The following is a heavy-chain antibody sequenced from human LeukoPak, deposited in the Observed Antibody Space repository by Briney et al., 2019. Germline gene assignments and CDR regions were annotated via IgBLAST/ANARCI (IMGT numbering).Heavy chain of an antibody. V-gene: IGHV3-30*18. J-gene: IGHJ4*02. CDR1: GFTFSCCG. D-gene: IGHD2-15*01. Sequence: GGSLRLSCAASGFTFSCCGMHWVRQAPGKGLEWVAVISYDGSNKYYADSVKGRFTISRDNSKNTLFLQMNSLRAEDTAIYYCAKEPCSGGSCYVFDYWGQGTLVTVSS. CDR2: ISYDGSNK. CDR3: AKEPCSGGSCYVFDY.